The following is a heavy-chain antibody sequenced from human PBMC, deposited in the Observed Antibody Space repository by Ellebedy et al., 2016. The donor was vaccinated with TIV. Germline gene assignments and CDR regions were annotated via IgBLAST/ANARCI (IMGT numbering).Heavy chain of an antibody. J-gene: IGHJ5*02. D-gene: IGHD2-21*01. Sequence: ASVKVSCXASGYTSTSYYIHWVRQAPGQGLEWMGIINPSAGDTGYAQKFQGRVTMTRDTSTNTVYMEVSSLRFEDTAVYYCALREVIKEPFDPWGQGTLVTVSS. CDR2: INPSAGDT. CDR3: ALREVIKEPFDP. CDR1: GYTSTSYY. V-gene: IGHV1-46*03.